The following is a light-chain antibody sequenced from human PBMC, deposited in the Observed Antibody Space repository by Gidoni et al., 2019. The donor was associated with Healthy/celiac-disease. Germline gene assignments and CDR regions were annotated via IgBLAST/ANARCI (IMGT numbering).Light chain of an antibody. CDR1: SSDVGSYKL. Sequence: QSALTQPASLSASPGQSITISCTGTSSDVGSYKLVSWYQHHPGKAPKLMIYEVSKRPSGVSNRFSGSKSGNTASLTISGLQAEDESDYYCCSYAGSSTWVFGGGTKLTVL. V-gene: IGLV2-23*02. CDR2: EVS. CDR3: CSYAGSSTWV. J-gene: IGLJ3*02.